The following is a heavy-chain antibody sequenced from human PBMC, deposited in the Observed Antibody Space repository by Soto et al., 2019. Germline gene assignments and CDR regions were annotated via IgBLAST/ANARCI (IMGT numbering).Heavy chain of an antibody. V-gene: IGHV5-51*01. CDR3: SRQDINYEVSHSDY. J-gene: IGHJ4*02. CDR1: GYSFSNYW. D-gene: IGHD4-4*01. CDR2: IYPGDSDT. Sequence: PGESLKISCKASGYSFSNYWIGWVRQLPGEGLEWMGIIYPGDSDTEYSPSFQGQVTISADKSITTAYLQWSSLKASDTAMYYCSRQDINYEVSHSDYWAQGTLVTVSS.